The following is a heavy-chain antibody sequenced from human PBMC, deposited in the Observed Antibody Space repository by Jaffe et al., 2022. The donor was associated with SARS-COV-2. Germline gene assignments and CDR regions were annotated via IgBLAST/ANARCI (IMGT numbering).Heavy chain of an antibody. CDR1: GYTFTSYD. D-gene: IGHD5-18*01. CDR3: ASVGYSLSGYYYYGMDV. CDR2: MNPNSGNT. J-gene: IGHJ6*02. V-gene: IGHV1-8*01. Sequence: QVQLVQSGAEVKKPGASVKVSCKASGYTFTSYDINWVRQATGQGLEWMGWMNPNSGNTGYAQKFQGRVTMTRNTSISTAYMELSSLRSEDTAVYYCASVGYSLSGYYYYGMDVWGQGTTVTVSS.